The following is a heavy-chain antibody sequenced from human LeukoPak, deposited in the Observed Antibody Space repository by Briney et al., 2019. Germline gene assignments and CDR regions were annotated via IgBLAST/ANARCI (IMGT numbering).Heavy chain of an antibody. CDR1: GCTFTDYY. CDR3: ATGERLVPAAMWFDY. V-gene: IGHV1-2*02. CDR2: INPKSGGR. Sequence: ASVKVSYKASGCTFTDYYMHWVRQAPGQGLEWMGWINPKSGGRSYAQRFQGRVTMTRDTSISTAYMELSRLRSDDTAVYYCATGERLVPAAMWFDYWGQGTLVTVSS. D-gene: IGHD2-2*01. J-gene: IGHJ4*02.